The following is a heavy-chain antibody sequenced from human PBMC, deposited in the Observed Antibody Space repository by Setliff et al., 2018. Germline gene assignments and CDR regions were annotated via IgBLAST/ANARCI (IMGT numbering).Heavy chain of an antibody. CDR3: VRGRKAWHSSSWSTFDY. D-gene: IGHD6-13*01. CDR2: IYTSGST. Sequence: PSETLSLTCTVSGGSISSGSYYWSWIRQPAGKGLEWIGRIYTSGSTNYNPSLKSRVTISVDTSKNQFSLQLNSVTPEDTAVYYCVRGRKAWHSSSWSTFDYWGQGTLVTVSS. CDR1: GGSISSGSYY. V-gene: IGHV4-61*02. J-gene: IGHJ4*02.